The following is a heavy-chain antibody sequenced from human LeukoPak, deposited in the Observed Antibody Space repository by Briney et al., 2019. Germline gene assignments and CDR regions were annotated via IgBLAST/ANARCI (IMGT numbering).Heavy chain of an antibody. Sequence: GGSLRLSCAASGFTFSTYSMNWVRQAPGKGLEWVSSISSSSTYIYYGDSVKGRFTVSRDNAKNSLYLQMNSLRAEDTAVYYCARGVFYDFGVVYYFDYWGQGTLVTVSS. CDR1: GFTFSTYS. D-gene: IGHD3-3*01. CDR3: ARGVFYDFGVVYYFDY. V-gene: IGHV3-21*06. CDR2: ISSSSTYI. J-gene: IGHJ4*02.